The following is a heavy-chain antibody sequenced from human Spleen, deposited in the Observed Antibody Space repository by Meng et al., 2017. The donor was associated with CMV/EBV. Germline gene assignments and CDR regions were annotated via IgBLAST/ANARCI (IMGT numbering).Heavy chain of an antibody. CDR2: IYSGGSAT. V-gene: IGHV3-23*03. Sequence: GESLKISCAASGFAFNTYAMSWVRQAPGKGLEWVSVIYSGGSATYYADSVKGRFTISRDNSKNTLFLQMDSLRAEDTAVYYCARDRYQLLWWYYYYGMDVWGQGTTVTVSS. CDR1: GFAFNTYA. CDR3: ARDRYQLLWWYYYYGMDV. D-gene: IGHD2-2*01. J-gene: IGHJ6*02.